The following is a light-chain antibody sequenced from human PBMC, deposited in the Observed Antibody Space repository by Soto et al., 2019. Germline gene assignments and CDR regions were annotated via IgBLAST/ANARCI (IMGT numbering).Light chain of an antibody. CDR3: QQSYSIPPT. CDR1: QTISFY. Sequence: DIQMTQSPSSLSAFVGDRVTITCRASQTISFYLNWYQQKPGKAPKLLISAASGLQSGVPSRFSGSGSGTDFTLTISSLQPEDFATYYCQQSYSIPPTFGPGTKVDIK. J-gene: IGKJ3*01. V-gene: IGKV1-39*01. CDR2: AAS.